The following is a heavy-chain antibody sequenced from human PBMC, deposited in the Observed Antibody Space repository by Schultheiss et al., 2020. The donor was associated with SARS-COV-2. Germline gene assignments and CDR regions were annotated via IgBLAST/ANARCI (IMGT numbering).Heavy chain of an antibody. V-gene: IGHV4-61*02. CDR3: ARCGEYQLLSGFDY. Sequence: SETLSLTCTVSGGSISSGSYYWSWIRQPAGKGLEWIGRIYTSGSTNYNPSLKSRVTISVDTSKNQFSLKLSSVTAADTAVYYCARCGEYQLLSGFDYWGQGTLVIVSS. CDR2: IYTSGST. CDR1: GGSISSGSYY. D-gene: IGHD2-2*01. J-gene: IGHJ4*02.